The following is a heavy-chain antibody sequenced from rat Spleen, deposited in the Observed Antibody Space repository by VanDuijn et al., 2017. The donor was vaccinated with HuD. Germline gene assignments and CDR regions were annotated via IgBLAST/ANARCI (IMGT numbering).Heavy chain of an antibody. J-gene: IGHJ2*01. Sequence: QVQLKESGPGLVQPSETLSLTCTVSGFSLTSYHVSWVRQFPGKGLEWMGVIWTGGSTAYNSLLKSRLSISRDTSKSQVFLGMSRRQTEDIGTYYCARDGSAGDFDYWGQGVMVTVSS. CDR2: IWTGGST. CDR1: GFSLTSYH. V-gene: IGHV2-32*01. CDR3: ARDGSAGDFDY. D-gene: IGHD1-2*01.